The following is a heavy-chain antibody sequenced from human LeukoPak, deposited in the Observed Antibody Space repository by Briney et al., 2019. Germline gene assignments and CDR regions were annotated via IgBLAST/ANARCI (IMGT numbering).Heavy chain of an antibody. CDR1: GFTFSSYE. V-gene: IGHV3-48*03. CDR3: ARDQAEAYNSYYYFYMDV. J-gene: IGHJ6*03. CDR2: ISSSGSTI. Sequence: GGSLRLSCAASGFTFSSYEMNWVRQAPGKGLEWVSYISSSGSTIYYADSVKGRFTISRDNAENLLYLQMNSLRAEDTAVYYCARDQAEAYNSYYYFYMDVWGKGTTVTVSS. D-gene: IGHD1-14*01.